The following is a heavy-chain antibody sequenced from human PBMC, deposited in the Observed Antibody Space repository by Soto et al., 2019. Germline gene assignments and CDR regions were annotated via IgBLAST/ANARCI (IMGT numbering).Heavy chain of an antibody. V-gene: IGHV3-15*01. CDR3: TTGVRPYGMDV. Sequence: EVQLVESGGGLVKPGGSLRLSCAASGFTFSNAWMSWVRQAPGKGLEWVGRIKSKTDGGTTDYAAPVKGRFTISRDDSKRTLYLQMNSLKTEDTAVYYCTTGVRPYGMDVWGQGTTVTVSS. CDR2: IKSKTDGGTT. CDR1: GFTFSNAW. J-gene: IGHJ6*02.